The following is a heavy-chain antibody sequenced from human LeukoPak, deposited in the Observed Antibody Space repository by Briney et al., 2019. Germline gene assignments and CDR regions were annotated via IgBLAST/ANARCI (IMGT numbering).Heavy chain of an antibody. J-gene: IGHJ4*02. CDR1: GGSISSSSYY. Sequence: PSETLSLTCTVSGGSISSSSYYWGWIRQPPGKGLEWIGSIYYSGSTYYNPSLKSRVTISVDTSKNQFSLKLSSVTAADTAVYYCARRGIAARSSSFDYWGQGTLVTVSS. CDR2: IYYSGST. CDR3: ARRGIAARSSSFDY. V-gene: IGHV4-39*01. D-gene: IGHD6-6*01.